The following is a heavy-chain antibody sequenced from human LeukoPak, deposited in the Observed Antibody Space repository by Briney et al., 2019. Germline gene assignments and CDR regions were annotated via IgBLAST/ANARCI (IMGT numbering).Heavy chain of an antibody. Sequence: PGGSLRLSCAASGFTLSRMSWVRQAPGQGLEWVANIKYDGSGKDYADSVKGRFTISRDDAKNSLYLEMNRLRVEDTAVYYCARDLFSGSYQEDFWGQGTLVTVSS. CDR3: ARDLFSGSYQEDF. J-gene: IGHJ4*02. CDR1: GFTLSR. V-gene: IGHV3-7*01. D-gene: IGHD1-26*01. CDR2: IKYDGSGK.